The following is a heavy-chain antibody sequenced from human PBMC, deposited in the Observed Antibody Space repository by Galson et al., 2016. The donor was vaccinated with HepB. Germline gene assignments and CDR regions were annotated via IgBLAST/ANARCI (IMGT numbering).Heavy chain of an antibody. CDR1: GGSFSVSAYH. CDR2: INHSGIT. Sequence: SETLSLTCAVYGGSFSVSAYHWTWIRQSPGKGLEWIGEINHSGITYYSPSLKSRLSISVDTSKSQFSLRLTSVTAADTAVYYCARKYSRISLVRGVPRRGTMDVWGQGTTITVSS. J-gene: IGHJ6*02. CDR3: ARKYSRISLVRGVPRRGTMDV. D-gene: IGHD3-10*01. V-gene: IGHV4-34*01.